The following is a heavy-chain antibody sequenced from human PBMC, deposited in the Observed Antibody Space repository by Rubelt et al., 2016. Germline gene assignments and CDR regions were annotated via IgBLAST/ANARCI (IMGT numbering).Heavy chain of an antibody. Sequence: QVQLQESGPGLVKPSETLSLTCTVSGGSISSYYWSWIRQPAGKGLEWIGRIYTSGSTNYNPSLKSRVTMSVDTSKNQFFLKLRYVTAADTAVYYCAKASNSHCIGTSCYWHFDYWGQGIPVTVSS. D-gene: IGHD2-2*01. CDR3: AKASNSHCIGTSCYWHFDY. CDR1: GGSISSYY. J-gene: IGHJ4*02. CDR2: IYTSGST. V-gene: IGHV4-4*07.